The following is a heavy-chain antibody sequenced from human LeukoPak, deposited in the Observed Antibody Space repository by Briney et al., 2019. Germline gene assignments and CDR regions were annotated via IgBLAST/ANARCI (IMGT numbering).Heavy chain of an antibody. D-gene: IGHD3-10*01. Sequence: GGSLRLSCAASGFTFSSYAMSWVRQAPGKGLEWVSAISGSGGSTYYADSVKGRFTISRDNSKNTLYLQMNSLRAEDTAVYYCAGDYYGSGRSFRDAFDIWGQGTMVTVSS. CDR2: ISGSGGST. CDR3: AGDYYGSGRSFRDAFDI. CDR1: GFTFSSYA. V-gene: IGHV3-23*01. J-gene: IGHJ3*02.